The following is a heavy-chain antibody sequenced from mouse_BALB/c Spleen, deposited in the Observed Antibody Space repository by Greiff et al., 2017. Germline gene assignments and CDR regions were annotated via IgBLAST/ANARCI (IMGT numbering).Heavy chain of an antibody. D-gene: IGHD1-1*01. CDR2: ISYSGST. V-gene: IGHV3-2*02. Sequence: EVKLMESGPGLVKPSQSLSLTCTVTGYSITSDYAWNWIRQFPGNKLEWMGYISYSGSTSYNPSLKSRISITRDTSKNQFFLQLNSVTTEDTATYYCARWGVVANLYYYAMDYWGQGTSVTVSS. CDR3: ARWGVVANLYYYAMDY. J-gene: IGHJ4*01. CDR1: GYSITSDYA.